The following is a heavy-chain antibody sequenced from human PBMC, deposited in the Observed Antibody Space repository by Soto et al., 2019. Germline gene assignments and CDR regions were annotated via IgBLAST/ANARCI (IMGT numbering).Heavy chain of an antibody. J-gene: IGHJ4*01. D-gene: IGHD3-22*01. CDR1: GYTFNLYG. Sequence: QIQLVQSGAEVKKPGASVKVSCKASGYTFNLYGINWVRQAPGQGLEWMGWISAFNGKTNYAQNVQGGVTMTTDTSTSTAYVELRSLRSDDTAVYYCARDRVPKSSGFFPFDYWGHGTLVTVSS. V-gene: IGHV1-18*01. CDR2: ISAFNGKT. CDR3: ARDRVPKSSGFFPFDY.